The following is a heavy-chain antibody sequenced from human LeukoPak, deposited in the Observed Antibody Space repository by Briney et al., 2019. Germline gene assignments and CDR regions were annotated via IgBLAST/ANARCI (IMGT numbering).Heavy chain of an antibody. V-gene: IGHV3-69-1*01. CDR2: IGGDGIA. CDR3: AKDRANWAIDD. CDR1: GFTFTDHP. D-gene: IGHD3-16*01. Sequence: GESLRLSCVASGFTFTDHPMNWVRQAPGKGLEWISYIGGDGIAFYADSVKGRFTASKDDARKSMYLQMNGLRVEDTAVYYCAKDRANWAIDDWGQGTQVTVSS. J-gene: IGHJ4*02.